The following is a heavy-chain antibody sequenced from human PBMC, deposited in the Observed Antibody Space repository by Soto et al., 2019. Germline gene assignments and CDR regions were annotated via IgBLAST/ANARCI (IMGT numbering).Heavy chain of an antibody. V-gene: IGHV3-23*01. Sequence: GGSLRLSCAASGFTFRSYAMSWVRQAPGKGLEWVSGISGSGGSIYYAESVKGRFTISRDNSKNTLYLQMNSLRAEDTTVYYCAKDEAVADPEYFQHWGQGTLVTVSS. CDR1: GFTFRSYA. CDR3: AKDEAVADPEYFQH. CDR2: ISGSGGSI. D-gene: IGHD6-19*01. J-gene: IGHJ1*01.